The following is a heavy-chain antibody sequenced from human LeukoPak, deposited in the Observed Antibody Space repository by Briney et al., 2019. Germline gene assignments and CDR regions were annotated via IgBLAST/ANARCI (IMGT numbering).Heavy chain of an antibody. CDR1: GFTFSTRP. V-gene: IGHV3-64D*06. CDR3: VNQISGWVY. J-gene: IGHJ4*02. D-gene: IGHD6-19*01. CDR2: SSANGGST. Sequence: PGGSLRLSCSGSGFTFSTRPMHWVRQAPGKGLEYVSGSSANGGSTYYADSAKGRFIISRDNSKNTVYLQMSSLRPEDMAMYYCVNQISGWVYWGQGTLVTVSS.